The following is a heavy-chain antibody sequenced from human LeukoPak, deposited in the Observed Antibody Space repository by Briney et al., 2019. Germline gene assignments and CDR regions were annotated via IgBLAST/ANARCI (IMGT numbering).Heavy chain of an antibody. CDR2: INPKSGGT. CDR1: GYTFSDNY. V-gene: IGHV1-2*02. Sequence: ASVKVSCKASGYTFSDNYLHWVRQAPGQGLEWMGWINPKSGGTEYAQKFQGRVTMTRDTSISTAYMELSRLRSDDTAVYYCARDGAGGDYESSDYYAYYFDYWGQGTLVTVSS. CDR3: ARDGAGGDYESSDYYAYYFDY. D-gene: IGHD3-22*01. J-gene: IGHJ4*02.